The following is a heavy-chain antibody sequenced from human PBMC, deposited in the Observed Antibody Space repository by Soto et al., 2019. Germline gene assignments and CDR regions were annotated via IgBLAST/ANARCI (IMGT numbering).Heavy chain of an antibody. Sequence: GGSLRLSCAASGLTFSGSALHWVRQASWKGLEWVGRIRSKPNSYATAYAASVKGRFTISRDDSKNTAYLQMDSLKTGDTAVYYCTLISGDYGVRFDPWGQGTLVTVSS. D-gene: IGHD4-17*01. CDR2: IRSKPNSYAT. V-gene: IGHV3-73*01. J-gene: IGHJ5*02. CDR3: TLISGDYGVRFDP. CDR1: GLTFSGSA.